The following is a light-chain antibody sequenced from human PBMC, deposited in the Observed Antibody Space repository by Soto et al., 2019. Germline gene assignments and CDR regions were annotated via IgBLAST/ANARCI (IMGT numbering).Light chain of an antibody. V-gene: IGKV1-33*01. Sequence: DIQMTQSPSSLSASVGDRVTVTCQASQAISNYLNWYQQKTGQAPKLLIYYASNLETGVPSRFSGSGSGTDFTFTISSLQPEDIATYYCQQSDSLPLTFGGGTKV. J-gene: IGKJ4*01. CDR3: QQSDSLPLT. CDR2: YAS. CDR1: QAISNY.